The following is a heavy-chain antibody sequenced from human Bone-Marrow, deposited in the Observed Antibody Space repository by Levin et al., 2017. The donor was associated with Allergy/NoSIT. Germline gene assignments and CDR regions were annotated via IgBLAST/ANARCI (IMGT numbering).Heavy chain of an antibody. D-gene: IGHD3-16*01. CDR1: GYSISSGYY. CDR3: ARYANIGFYFDY. Sequence: TSETLSLTCAVSGYSISSGYYWTWNRQTPGKGLEWIATIHHSGITYYNPSLKSRVTISVDTSKNQFSLKLNSVTAADTAVYYCARYANIGFYFDYWGRGTLVTVSS. J-gene: IGHJ4*02. V-gene: IGHV4-38-2*01. CDR2: IHHSGIT.